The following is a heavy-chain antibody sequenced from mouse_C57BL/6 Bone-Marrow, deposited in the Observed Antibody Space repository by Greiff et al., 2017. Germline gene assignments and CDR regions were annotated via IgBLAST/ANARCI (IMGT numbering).Heavy chain of an antibody. V-gene: IGHV14-4*01. CDR3: TTIYYYGSSYEY. J-gene: IGHJ2*01. Sequence: EVKLMESGAELVRPGASVKLSCTASGFNIKDDYMHWVKQRPEQGLEWIGWIDPENGDTEYASKFQGKATITADTSSNTAYLQLSSLTSEDTAVYYCTTIYYYGSSYEYWGQGTTLTVSS. CDR2: IDPENGDT. D-gene: IGHD1-1*01. CDR1: GFNIKDDY.